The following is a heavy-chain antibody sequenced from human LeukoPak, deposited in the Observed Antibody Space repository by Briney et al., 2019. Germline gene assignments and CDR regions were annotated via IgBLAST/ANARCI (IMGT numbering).Heavy chain of an antibody. V-gene: IGHV1-2*02. J-gene: IGHJ4*02. CDR2: INPNSGGT. CDR3: ARDQLSSGWYGLGY. Sequence: ASVKVSCKASGYTFTGYYMHWVRQAPGQGLEWMGWINPNSGGTNYAQKFQGRVTMTRDTSTSTVYMELSSLRSEDTAVYYCARDQLSSGWYGLGYWGQGTLVTVS. D-gene: IGHD6-19*01. CDR1: GYTFTGYY.